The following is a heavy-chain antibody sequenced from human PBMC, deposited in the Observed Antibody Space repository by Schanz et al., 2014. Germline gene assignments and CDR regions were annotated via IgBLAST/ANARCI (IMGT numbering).Heavy chain of an antibody. V-gene: IGHV3-48*02. CDR2: ISRSSSTI. Sequence: EVLLVESGGGLVTPGESLRLSCAASGFTFSNYNMNWVRQAPGKGLEWVSYISRSSSTIYYTDSVKGRFTISRDNAKNSVFLQMNGLRDEDTAVYYCATETYSSSWCFDYWGQGTLVTVSS. CDR1: GFTFSNYN. D-gene: IGHD6-13*01. CDR3: ATETYSSSWCFDY. J-gene: IGHJ4*02.